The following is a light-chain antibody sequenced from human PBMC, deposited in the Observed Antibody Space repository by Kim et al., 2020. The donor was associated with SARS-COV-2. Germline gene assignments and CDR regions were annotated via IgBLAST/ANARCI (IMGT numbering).Light chain of an antibody. Sequence: LPPGERAPLSCRASESVATYLAWYQHKPGQAPRLLIYDASNRATGIPARCSGSGSGTDFTLTITSLEPEDFAVYYCQQRSNWPLTFGGGTKVEIK. CDR1: ESVATY. CDR2: DAS. CDR3: QQRSNWPLT. J-gene: IGKJ4*01. V-gene: IGKV3-11*01.